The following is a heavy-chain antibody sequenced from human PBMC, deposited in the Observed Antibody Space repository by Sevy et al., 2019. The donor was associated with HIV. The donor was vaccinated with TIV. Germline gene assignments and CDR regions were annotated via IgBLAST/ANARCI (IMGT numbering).Heavy chain of an antibody. D-gene: IGHD6-13*01. Sequence: ASVKVSCKTSGSTFTNYYIHWVRQAPGQGLEWMGVINPSGGSTYYALKFQGRVIMTRDTSTTTIYMDLSSLRSEDTAVYFCARGDGTGRCFDSWGHGTLVTVSS. V-gene: IGHV1-46*03. J-gene: IGHJ5*01. CDR2: INPSGGST. CDR3: ARGDGTGRCFDS. CDR1: GSTFTNYY.